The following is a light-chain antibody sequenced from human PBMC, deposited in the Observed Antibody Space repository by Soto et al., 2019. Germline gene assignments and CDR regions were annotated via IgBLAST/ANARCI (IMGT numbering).Light chain of an antibody. V-gene: IGKV1-12*01. CDR3: QQTSSFPLT. J-gene: IGKJ4*01. Sequence: DIQMTQSPSSVSASVGDRVTITCRASQGITSWLAWYQQKPGRAPKLLIYAASSLQSGVPSRFSGSGSGRDFTVTISSLPPEDFATYFCQQTSSFPLTCGGGTKVEIK. CDR1: QGITSW. CDR2: AAS.